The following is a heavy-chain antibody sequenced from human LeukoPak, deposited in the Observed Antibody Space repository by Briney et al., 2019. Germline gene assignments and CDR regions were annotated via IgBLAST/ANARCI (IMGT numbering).Heavy chain of an antibody. CDR1: GGTFSSYA. Sequence: ASVKVSCKAAGGTFSSYAISWVRQAPGQGLEWMGGIIPIFGTANYAQKFQGRVTITADKSTSTAYMELSSLRSEDTAVYYCARDSGWSDFWFAYWGQGTLVTVSS. J-gene: IGHJ4*02. CDR3: ARDSGWSDFWFAY. D-gene: IGHD3-3*01. V-gene: IGHV1-69*06. CDR2: IIPIFGTA.